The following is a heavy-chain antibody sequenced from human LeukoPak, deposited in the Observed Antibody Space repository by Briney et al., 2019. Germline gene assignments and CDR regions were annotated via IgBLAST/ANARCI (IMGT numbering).Heavy chain of an antibody. CDR2: FDPEDGET. CDR1: GYTLTELS. D-gene: IGHD3-22*01. J-gene: IGHJ3*02. V-gene: IGHV1-24*01. Sequence: ASVKVSCKVSGYTLTELSMRWVRQAPGKGLEWMGGFDPEDGETIYAQTFQGRVTMTDDTSTDTAYMELSSLRSEDTAVYYCATRDSSGYYLASDAFDIWGQGTMVTVSS. CDR3: ATRDSSGYYLASDAFDI.